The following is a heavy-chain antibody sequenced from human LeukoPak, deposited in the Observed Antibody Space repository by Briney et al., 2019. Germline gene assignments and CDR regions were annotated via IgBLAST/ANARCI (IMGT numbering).Heavy chain of an antibody. J-gene: IGHJ4*02. Sequence: SETLSLTCAVSGGSMSSGNWWSWVRQPPGKGLEWIGEIYHSGSTNYNPSLKSRVTISVDKSKNQFSLKLSSVTAADTAVYYCARAFCGGDCYMDYWGQGTLVTVSS. CDR1: GGSMSSGNW. CDR3: ARAFCGGDCYMDY. V-gene: IGHV4-4*02. D-gene: IGHD2-21*02. CDR2: IYHSGST.